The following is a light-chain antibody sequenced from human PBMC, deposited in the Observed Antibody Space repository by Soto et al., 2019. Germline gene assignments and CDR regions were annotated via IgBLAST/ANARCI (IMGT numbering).Light chain of an antibody. Sequence: QSALTQPASVSGSPGQSLTISCTGTSSDFGGYNYVSWYQQHPGKAPKLMIYDVRNRPSGVSNRFSGSKSGNTASLTISGLQAEDEADYYCSSYTSSSTVVFGGGTKLTVL. CDR3: SSYTSSSTVV. J-gene: IGLJ2*01. CDR2: DVR. CDR1: SSDFGGYNY. V-gene: IGLV2-14*01.